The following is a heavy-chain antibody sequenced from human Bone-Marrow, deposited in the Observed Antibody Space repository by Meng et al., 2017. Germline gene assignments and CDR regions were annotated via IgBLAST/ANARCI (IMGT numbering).Heavy chain of an antibody. CDR3: ARDRYYYDSSGYRFDY. CDR2: IIPIFGTA. V-gene: IGHV1-69*01. J-gene: IGHJ4*02. Sequence: QGQLLQPGAWVKKPGSSVKVSCKASGGTFSSYAISWVRQAPGQGLEWMGGIIPIFGTANYAQKFQGRVTITADESTSTAYMELSSLRSEDTAVYYCARDRYYYDSSGYRFDYWGQGTLVTVSS. CDR1: GGTFSSYA. D-gene: IGHD3-22*01.